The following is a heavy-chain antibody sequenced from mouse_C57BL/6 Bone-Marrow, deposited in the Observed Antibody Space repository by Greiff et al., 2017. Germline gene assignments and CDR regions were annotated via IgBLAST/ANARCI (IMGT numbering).Heavy chain of an antibody. Sequence: VQLVESGAELVRPGASVKLSCKASGYTFTDYYINWVKQRPGQGLEWIARLYPGSGNTYYNEKFKGKATLTAEKSSSTAYMQLSSLTSEDSAVYFCARSLGPYYFDYWGQGTTLTVSS. D-gene: IGHD4-1*01. CDR2: LYPGSGNT. CDR1: GYTFTDYY. CDR3: ARSLGPYYFDY. V-gene: IGHV1-76*01. J-gene: IGHJ2*01.